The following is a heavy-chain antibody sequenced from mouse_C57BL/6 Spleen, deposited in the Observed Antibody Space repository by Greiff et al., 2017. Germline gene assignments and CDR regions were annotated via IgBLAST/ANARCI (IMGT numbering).Heavy chain of an antibody. CDR1: GYTFTDYE. Sequence: QVQLQQSGAELVRPGASVTLSCKASGYTFTDYEMHWVKQTPVHGLEWIGAIDPETGGTAYNQKFKGKAILTADKSSSTAYMELRSLTSEDSAVYYCTKKLLWSSCWYFDVWGTGTTVTVSS. D-gene: IGHD2-1*01. CDR2: IDPETGGT. CDR3: TKKLLWSSCWYFDV. J-gene: IGHJ1*03. V-gene: IGHV1-15*01.